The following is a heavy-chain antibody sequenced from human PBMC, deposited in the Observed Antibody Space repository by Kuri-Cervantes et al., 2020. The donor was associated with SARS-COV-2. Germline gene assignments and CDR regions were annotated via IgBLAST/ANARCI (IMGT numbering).Heavy chain of an antibody. Sequence: GESLKLPCAAPRFPFSNAWMSWVRQAPGKGLEWVAVIWYDGSNKYYADPVKRRFTISRPNSKNTLYLQMHSLRAEDTAVYYCARDERTAVAGTNYYYGMDVWGQGTTVTVSS. J-gene: IGHJ6*02. CDR3: ARDERTAVAGTNYYYGMDV. CDR1: RFPFSNAW. V-gene: IGHV3-33*08. D-gene: IGHD6-19*01. CDR2: IWYDGSNK.